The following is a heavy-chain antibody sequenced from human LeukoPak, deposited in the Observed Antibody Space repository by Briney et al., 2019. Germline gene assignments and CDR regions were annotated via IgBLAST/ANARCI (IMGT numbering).Heavy chain of an antibody. CDR3: ARHYYDTSGHYYRGFFQH. D-gene: IGHD3-22*01. Sequence: ASVKVSCKASGYTFTSYGISWVRQAPGQGLEWMGWISAYNGNTNYAQKLQGRVTMTTDTSTSTAYMELRSLRSDDTAVYYCARHYYDTSGHYYRGFFQHWGQGTLVTVSS. CDR1: GYTFTSYG. CDR2: ISAYNGNT. J-gene: IGHJ1*01. V-gene: IGHV1-18*01.